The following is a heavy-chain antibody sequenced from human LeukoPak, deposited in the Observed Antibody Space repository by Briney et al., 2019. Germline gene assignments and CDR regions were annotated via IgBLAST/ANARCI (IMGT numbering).Heavy chain of an antibody. CDR3: ARERAGYCSGGSCYSTRYYYGMDV. Sequence: ASVKVSCKASGYTFTSYYMHWVRQAPGQGLEWMGIINPSGGSTSYAQKFQGRVTMTRDTSTSTVYMELSSLRSEDTAVYYCARERAGYCSGGSCYSTRYYYGMDVWGQGTTVTVSS. D-gene: IGHD2-15*01. V-gene: IGHV1-46*01. CDR1: GYTFTSYY. CDR2: INPSGGST. J-gene: IGHJ6*02.